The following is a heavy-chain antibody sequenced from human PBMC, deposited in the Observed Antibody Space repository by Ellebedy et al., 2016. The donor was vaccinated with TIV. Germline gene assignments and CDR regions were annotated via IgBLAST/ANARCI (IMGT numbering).Heavy chain of an antibody. CDR1: GGTFSSYA. CDR3: AREHCSSTSCYAPGEYYFDY. CDR2: IIPIFGTA. J-gene: IGHJ4*02. V-gene: IGHV1-69*06. D-gene: IGHD2-2*01. Sequence: SVKVSXKASGGTFSSYAISWVRQAPGQGLEWMGGIIPIFGTANYAQKFQGRVTITADKSTSTAYMELSSLRSEDTAVYYCAREHCSSTSCYAPGEYYFDYWGQGTLVTVSS.